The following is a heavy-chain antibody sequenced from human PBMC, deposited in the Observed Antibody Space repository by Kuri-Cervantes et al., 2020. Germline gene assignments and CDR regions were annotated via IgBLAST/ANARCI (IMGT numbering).Heavy chain of an antibody. CDR3: ARANDCSSTSCKTTWYFDL. CDR2: IDYSGST. D-gene: IGHD2-2*01. CDR1: GGSISNYY. J-gene: IGHJ2*01. V-gene: IGHV4-59*12. Sequence: SETLSLTCTVSGGSISNYYWSWIRQSPGKGLYWIGYIDYSGSTNYNPSLKSRVTISVDTSKNQFSLKLSSVTAADTAVYYCARANDCSSTSCKTTWYFDLWGRGTLVTVSS.